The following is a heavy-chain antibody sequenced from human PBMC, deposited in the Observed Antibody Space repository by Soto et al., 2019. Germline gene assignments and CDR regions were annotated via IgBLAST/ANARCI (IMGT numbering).Heavy chain of an antibody. CDR3: AREPIEPNLVAADY. D-gene: IGHD5-12*01. V-gene: IGHV1-69*13. CDR1: GGTFSSYA. Sequence: SVKVACKASGGTFSSYAISWVRQAPGQGLEWMGGIIPIFGTANYAQKFQGRVTITADESTSTAYMELSSLRSEDTAVYYCAREPIEPNLVAADYWGQGTLVTVSS. CDR2: IIPIFGTA. J-gene: IGHJ4*02.